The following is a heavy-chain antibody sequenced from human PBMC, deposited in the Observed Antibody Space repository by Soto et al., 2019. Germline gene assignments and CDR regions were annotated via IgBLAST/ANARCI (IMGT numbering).Heavy chain of an antibody. CDR2: INPANGDT. CDR3: ARKQPGFDIGWAWALDI. CDR1: GYTFTTYT. Sequence: QVQLVQSGAEVKKPGASVKVSCRASGYTFTTYTLLWVRQAPGQRLEWMAWINPANGDTHYSQNFKGAITAPRDTTARTAYMEMSSLRSEATATYYFARKQPGFDIGWAWALDIWGQGTMVTVSS. V-gene: IGHV1-3*01. D-gene: IGHD1-26*01. J-gene: IGHJ3*02.